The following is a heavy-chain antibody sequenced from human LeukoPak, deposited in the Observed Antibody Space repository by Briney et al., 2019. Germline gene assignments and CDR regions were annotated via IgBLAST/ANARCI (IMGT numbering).Heavy chain of an antibody. CDR1: GGSISSSSYY. CDR3: ARSCSGGTCYHYYGMDV. Sequence: PSETLSLTCTVSGGSISSSSYYWSWIRQSPGQGLQWIATMYHSGSTYYNPSLSSRVTISADTSKNQFSLKLSSVTAADTAVYYCARSCSGGTCYHYYGMDVWGQGTTVTVSS. D-gene: IGHD2-15*01. V-gene: IGHV4-39*01. CDR2: MYHSGST. J-gene: IGHJ6*02.